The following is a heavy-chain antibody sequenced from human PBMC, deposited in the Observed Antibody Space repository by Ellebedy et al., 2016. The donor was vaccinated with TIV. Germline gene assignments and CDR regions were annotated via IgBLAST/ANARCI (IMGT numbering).Heavy chain of an antibody. J-gene: IGHJ6*02. D-gene: IGHD3-3*01. CDR1: GLTFSDFA. CDR3: ARLDLWSGNGMDV. V-gene: IGHV3-33*08. Sequence: GESLKISCAASGLTFSDFAVHWVRQAPGKGLEWVAVIWHDGTKQFYAESVKGRITLSRDNSDNRVDLQMNSLRADDTAVYYCARLDLWSGNGMDVWGQGTTVSVSS. CDR2: IWHDGTKQ.